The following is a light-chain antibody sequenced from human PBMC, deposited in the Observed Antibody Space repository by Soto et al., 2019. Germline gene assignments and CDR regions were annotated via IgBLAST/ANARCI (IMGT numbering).Light chain of an antibody. Sequence: QSVLTQPPSVSGAPGQRVSISCTGSSTNIGAGYGVHWYQQRPGTAPKLLIVGNTIRPSGVPDRFSASTSGTSASLAITGXXXXXXXXXXXQSYXSTLSARYVFGTGTKLTVL. J-gene: IGLJ1*01. CDR3: QSYXSTLSARYV. CDR2: GNT. CDR1: STNIGAGYG. V-gene: IGLV1-40*01.